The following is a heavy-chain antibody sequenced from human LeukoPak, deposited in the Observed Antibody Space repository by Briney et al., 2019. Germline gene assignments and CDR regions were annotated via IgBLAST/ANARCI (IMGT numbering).Heavy chain of an antibody. J-gene: IGHJ4*02. Sequence: GGSLILSCAASGFPFNDYWMTWVRQAPGKGLEWVANIRQDGDTKYYVDSVKGRFTVSRDNTKNSLYLQMNSMRAEDTAVFYCARDQYDTWSRRGNFDSWGQGTLVIVSS. CDR2: IRQDGDTK. V-gene: IGHV3-7*03. CDR1: GFPFNDYW. CDR3: ARDQYDTWSRRGNFDS. D-gene: IGHD3-3*01.